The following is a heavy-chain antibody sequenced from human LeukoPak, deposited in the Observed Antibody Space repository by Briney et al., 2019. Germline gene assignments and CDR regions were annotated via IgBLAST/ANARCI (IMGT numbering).Heavy chain of an antibody. CDR3: ARPPYGDYGGYFDY. Sequence: GGSLRLSRAASVFTFSSYSMNGAPEAPGRGLEGGSSLSISSRYIYYADSVKGRFTISRDNAKNSLYLQMNSLRAEDTAMYYCARPPYGDYGGYFDYWGQGTLVTVSS. CDR1: VFTFSSYS. D-gene: IGHD4-17*01. J-gene: IGHJ4*02. CDR2: LSISSRYI. V-gene: IGHV3-21*01.